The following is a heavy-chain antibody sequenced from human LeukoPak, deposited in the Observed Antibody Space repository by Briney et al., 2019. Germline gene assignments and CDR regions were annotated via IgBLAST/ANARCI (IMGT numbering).Heavy chain of an antibody. CDR1: GGSISSYY. V-gene: IGHV4-59*12. CDR2: IYYSGST. D-gene: IGHD3-22*01. J-gene: IGHJ4*02. CDR3: ARVDDSSGYSVGY. Sequence: PSETLSLTCTVSGGSISSYYWSWIRQPPGKGLEWIGYIYYSGSTNYNPSLKSRVTISVDTSKNQFSLKLSSVTAADTAVYYCARVDDSSGYSVGYWGQGTLVTVSS.